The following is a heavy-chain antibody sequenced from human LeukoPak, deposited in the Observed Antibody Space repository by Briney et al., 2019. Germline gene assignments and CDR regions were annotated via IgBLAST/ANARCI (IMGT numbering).Heavy chain of an antibody. J-gene: IGHJ4*02. V-gene: IGHV4-59*08. Sequence: KPSETLSLTCTVSGGSISSYYWSWIRQPPGKGLEWIGYISYSGSTNYNPSLKRRVTISVDTSKNQFSLQLSSVTAADTAVYYCARHGRKLCSSTSCSHYFDYWGQGTLVAVSS. CDR3: ARHGRKLCSSTSCSHYFDY. CDR1: GGSISSYY. D-gene: IGHD2-2*01. CDR2: ISYSGST.